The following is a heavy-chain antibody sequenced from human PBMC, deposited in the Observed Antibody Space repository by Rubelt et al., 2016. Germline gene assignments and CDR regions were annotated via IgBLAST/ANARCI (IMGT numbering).Heavy chain of an antibody. Sequence: EVQLVESGGGLVQPGGSLRLSCSASGFTFSSHWMTWVRQAPGKGLEWVANIKEDGGEKYHVDSVKGRLTISRDNAKNSLYLQMNSLRAEDTAVYYCARGVYYLDHWGQGTLVTVSS. CDR3: ARGVYYLDH. J-gene: IGHJ4*02. V-gene: IGHV3-7*05. CDR1: GFTFSSHW. D-gene: IGHD6-13*01. CDR2: IKEDGGEK.